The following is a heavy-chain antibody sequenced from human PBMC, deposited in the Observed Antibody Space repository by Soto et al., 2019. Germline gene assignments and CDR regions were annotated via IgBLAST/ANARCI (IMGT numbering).Heavy chain of an antibody. CDR1: GLTFSNYA. CDR3: AKPTAGTTLGRHHYYYGMDV. D-gene: IGHD1-1*01. CDR2: ISYDGNNK. Sequence: PGGSLRLSCAASGLTFSNYAMNWVRQAPGKGLEWVSSISYDGNNKYYADSVKGRFLISRDNSKKMLYLQVNSLRLDDTSVYYCAKPTAGTTLGRHHYYYGMDVWGQGTTVTVSS. J-gene: IGHJ6*02. V-gene: IGHV3-30*18.